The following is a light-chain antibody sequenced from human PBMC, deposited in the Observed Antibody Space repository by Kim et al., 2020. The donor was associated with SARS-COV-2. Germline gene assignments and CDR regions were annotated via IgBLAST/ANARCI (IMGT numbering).Light chain of an antibody. J-gene: IGLJ1*01. V-gene: IGLV3-1*01. Sequence: SYELTQPPSVSVSPGQTASITCSGDKLGDKYACWYQQKPGQSPVLVIYLDSKRPSGIPERFSGSNSGNTATLTISGTQAMDEADYYCQAWDSSTYV. CDR3: QAWDSSTYV. CDR1: KLGDKY. CDR2: LDS.